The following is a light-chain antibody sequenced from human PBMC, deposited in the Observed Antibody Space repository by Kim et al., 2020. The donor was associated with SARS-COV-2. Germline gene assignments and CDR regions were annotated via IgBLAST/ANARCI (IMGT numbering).Light chain of an antibody. CDR1: QSVDSW. Sequence: DIQMTQSPSTVYAFVGNRVTITCRASQSVDSWLAWYQQKPGKAPKLLIYQASKLASGVPSRFSGSGSGTDFTLTISNLQPDDSAIYYCKQYETYWTFGPGTKVDIK. V-gene: IGKV1-5*03. CDR2: QAS. CDR3: KQYETYWT. J-gene: IGKJ1*01.